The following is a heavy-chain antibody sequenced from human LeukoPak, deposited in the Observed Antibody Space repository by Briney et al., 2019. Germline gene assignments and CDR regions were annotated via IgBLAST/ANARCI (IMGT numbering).Heavy chain of an antibody. CDR1: GGSISSYY. CDR2: IYYSGST. V-gene: IGHV4-59*12. D-gene: IGHD2-2*01. Sequence: SETLSLTCTVSGGSISSYYWSWIRQPPGKGLEWIGYIYYSGSTYYNPSLKSRVTISADTSKNQFSLKLSSVTAADTAVYYCARDLPSSSFDNWGQGTLVTVSS. CDR3: ARDLPSSSFDN. J-gene: IGHJ4*02.